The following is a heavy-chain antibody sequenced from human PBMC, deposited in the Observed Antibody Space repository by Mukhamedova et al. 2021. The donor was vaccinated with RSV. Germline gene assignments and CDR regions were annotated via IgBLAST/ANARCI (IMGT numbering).Heavy chain of an antibody. J-gene: IGHJ4*02. CDR3: AKDRSFSGTSTFYY. D-gene: IGHD6-13*01. Sequence: GLEWVSGISWNSGSIGYADSVKGRFTISRDNAKNSLYLQMNSLRAEYTALYYCAKDRSFSGTSTFYYWGQGTLVTVSS. CDR2: ISWNSGSI. V-gene: IGHV3-9*01.